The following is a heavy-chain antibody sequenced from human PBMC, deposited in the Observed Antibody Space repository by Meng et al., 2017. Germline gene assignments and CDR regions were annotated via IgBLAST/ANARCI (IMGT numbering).Heavy chain of an antibody. V-gene: IGHV4-34*01. D-gene: IGHD4-17*01. J-gene: IGHJ4*02. CDR3: ARGSMFGATVTKIDY. CDR2: INHSGST. Sequence: QAPLQRWGGGLLKPSETLSPTCAVYGGSFSGYYWGWIRQPPGKGLEWIGEINHSGSTNYNPSLKSRVTISVDTSKNQFSLKLSSVTAADTAVYYCARGSMFGATVTKIDYWGQGTLVTVSS. CDR1: GGSFSGYY.